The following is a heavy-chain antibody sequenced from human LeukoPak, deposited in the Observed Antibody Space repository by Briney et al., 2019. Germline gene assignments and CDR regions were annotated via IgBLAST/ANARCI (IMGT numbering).Heavy chain of an antibody. J-gene: IGHJ4*02. V-gene: IGHV3-66*01. CDR3: ARDYDILTGYFRGGFDY. CDR2: IYSGGYT. CDR1: GITVSNNY. D-gene: IGHD3-9*01. Sequence: GGSLRLSCAASGITVSNNYMSWVRQAPGKGLEWVSVIYSGGYTHYADSVKGRFTISRDYSKNTLYLQMNSLRVEDTAVYYCARDYDILTGYFRGGFDYWGQGTLVTVSS.